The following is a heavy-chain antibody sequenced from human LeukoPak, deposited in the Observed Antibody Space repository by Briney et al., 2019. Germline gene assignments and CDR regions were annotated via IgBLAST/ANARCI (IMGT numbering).Heavy chain of an antibody. CDR3: ARHARRYYDNSGYYPNYFDY. D-gene: IGHD3-22*01. J-gene: IGHJ4*02. CDR2: IYYSGST. Sequence: PSQTLSLTCTVSGGSISSGGYYWSWIRQHPGKGLEWIGYIYYSGSTYYNPSLKSRVTISVDTSKNQFSLKLSSVTAADTAVYFCARHARRYYDNSGYYPNYFDYWGQGTLVTVSS. V-gene: IGHV4-31*03. CDR1: GGSISSGGYY.